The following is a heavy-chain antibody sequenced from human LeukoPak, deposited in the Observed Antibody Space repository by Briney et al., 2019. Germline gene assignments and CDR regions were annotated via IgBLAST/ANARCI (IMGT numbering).Heavy chain of an antibody. CDR1: GGSISSYY. D-gene: IGHD6-19*01. CDR3: AREGSSSGWRPFDI. Sequence: PSETLSLTCSVSGGSISSYYWSWIRQPAGKGLEWIGRIKNSGNTNYNPSLASRVTLSLDTSKNQFSLNLSSVTAADTAVSYCAREGSSSGWRPFDIWGQGTVVTVSS. J-gene: IGHJ3*02. V-gene: IGHV4-4*07. CDR2: IKNSGNT.